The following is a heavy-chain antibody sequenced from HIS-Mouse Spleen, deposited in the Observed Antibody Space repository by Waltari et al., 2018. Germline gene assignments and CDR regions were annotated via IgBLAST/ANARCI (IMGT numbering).Heavy chain of an antibody. V-gene: IGHV4-39*01. CDR2: IYYSGST. CDR1: GGSISSSSYY. Sequence: QLQLQESGPGLVKPSETLSLTCTVPGGSISSSSYYWGWIRQPPGKGLEWIGSIYYSGSTYYNPSVKSRVTISVDTSKNQFSLKLSSVTAADTAVYYCARLPRLRGSGSNSRFYFDYWGQGTLVTVSS. D-gene: IGHD3-10*01. CDR3: ARLPRLRGSGSNSRFYFDY. J-gene: IGHJ4*02.